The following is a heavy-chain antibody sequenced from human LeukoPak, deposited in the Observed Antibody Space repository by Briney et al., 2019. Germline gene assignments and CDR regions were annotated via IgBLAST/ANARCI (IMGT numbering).Heavy chain of an antibody. CDR2: INSDGSST. J-gene: IGHJ4*02. Sequence: GGSLRLSCAASGFTFSDYYMSWIRQAPGKGLVWVSRINSDGSSTSYADSVKGRFTISRDNAKNTLYLQMNSLRAEDTAVYYCARSPRYCTSANCSYWGQGTLVTVSS. CDR1: GFTFSDYY. D-gene: IGHD2-2*01. CDR3: ARSPRYCTSANCSY. V-gene: IGHV3-74*01.